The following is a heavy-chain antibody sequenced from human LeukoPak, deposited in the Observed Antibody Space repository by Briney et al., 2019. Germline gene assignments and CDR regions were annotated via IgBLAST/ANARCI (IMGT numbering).Heavy chain of an antibody. CDR1: GFTFSSYS. J-gene: IGHJ4*02. CDR3: ARVHGGNSVPWDY. Sequence: GGSLRLSCAASGFTFSSYSMNWVRQAPGKGLEWVSSISSGSSYIYYADSVKGRFTISRDNAMNSLYLQMNSLRAEDTAVYYCARVHGGNSVPWDYWGQGTLVTVSS. CDR2: ISSGSSYI. D-gene: IGHD4-23*01. V-gene: IGHV3-21*01.